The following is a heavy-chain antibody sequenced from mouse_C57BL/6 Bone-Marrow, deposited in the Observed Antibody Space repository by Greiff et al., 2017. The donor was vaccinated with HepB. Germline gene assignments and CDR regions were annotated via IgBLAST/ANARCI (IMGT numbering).Heavy chain of an antibody. V-gene: IGHV5-4*01. CDR2: ISDGGSYT. CDR1: GFTFSSYA. Sequence: DVMLVESGGGLVKPGGSLKLSCAASGFTFSSYAMSWVRQTPEKRLEWVATISDGGSYTYYPDNVKGRFTISRDNAKNNLYLQMSHLKSEDTAMYYCARDHYGSSYFDYWGQGTTLTVSS. D-gene: IGHD1-1*01. CDR3: ARDHYGSSYFDY. J-gene: IGHJ2*01.